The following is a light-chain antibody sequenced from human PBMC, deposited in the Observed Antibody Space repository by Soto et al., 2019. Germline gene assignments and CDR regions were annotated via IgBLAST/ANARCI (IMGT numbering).Light chain of an antibody. V-gene: IGKV3-15*01. CDR3: QQYGSSS. Sequence: EIGMTQSPATLSVSPGERATLSCRASQSVSSNLAWYQQKPGQAPRLLIYGASTRATGIPARFSGSGSGTDFTLTISRLEPEDFAVYYCQQYGSSSFGQGTRLEIK. CDR2: GAS. CDR1: QSVSSN. J-gene: IGKJ5*01.